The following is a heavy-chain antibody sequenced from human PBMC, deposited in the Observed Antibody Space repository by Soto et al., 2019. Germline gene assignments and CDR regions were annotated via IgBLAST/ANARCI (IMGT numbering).Heavy chain of an antibody. CDR2: IYYSGTT. CDR1: GYSISSSNW. J-gene: IGHJ4*02. V-gene: IGHV4-28*01. D-gene: IGHD4-17*01. CDR3: AYGDHQDPIAF. Sequence: PSETLSLTCAVSGYSISSSNWWGWIRQPPGKGLEWIGYIYYSGTTYYNPSLKSRVTMSVDTSKNQFSLKLTSVTAVDTAVYYCAYGDHQDPIAFCGQGTPVTGSS.